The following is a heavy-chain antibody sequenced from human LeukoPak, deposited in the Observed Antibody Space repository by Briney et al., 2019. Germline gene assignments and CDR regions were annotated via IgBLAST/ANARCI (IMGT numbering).Heavy chain of an antibody. J-gene: IGHJ6*02. CDR2: IVVGSGNT. Sequence: ASVKVSCKASGFTFTRPTMQWVRQVRGQRLEWIGWIVVGSGNTNYAQKFQERVTITRDMSTSTAYMELSSLRSEDTAVYYCAADYLPYSSEWYSFGYSYYGMDVWGQGTTVTVSS. V-gene: IGHV1-58*02. CDR1: GFTFTRPT. D-gene: IGHD6-25*01. CDR3: AADYLPYSSEWYSFGYSYYGMDV.